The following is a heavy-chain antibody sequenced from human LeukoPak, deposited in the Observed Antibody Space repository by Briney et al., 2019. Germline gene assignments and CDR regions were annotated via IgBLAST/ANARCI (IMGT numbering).Heavy chain of an antibody. V-gene: IGHV4-59*08. CDR1: GGSISSYY. CDR2: IYYSGST. J-gene: IGHJ4*02. Sequence: SETLSLTCTVSGGSISSYYWSWIRQPPGKGLELIGYIYYSGSTNYNPSLKSRVTISVDTSKNQFSLKLSSVTAADTAVYYCARHRDGYNLWGQGTLVTVSS. D-gene: IGHD5-24*01. CDR3: ARHRDGYNL.